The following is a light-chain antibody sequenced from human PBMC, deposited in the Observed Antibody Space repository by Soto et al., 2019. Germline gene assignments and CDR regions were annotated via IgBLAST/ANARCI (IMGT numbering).Light chain of an antibody. V-gene: IGKV1-5*01. CDR3: QQYNSYSQT. Sequence: DIQMTQSPSTLSASVGDRVTITCRASQSISTWLAWYQQKPGKAPNLLIYDASRLQSGVPSRFSGSGSGTEFTLSISSLHPDDFATYYCQQYNSYSQTFGQGTKVEIK. CDR1: QSISTW. J-gene: IGKJ1*01. CDR2: DAS.